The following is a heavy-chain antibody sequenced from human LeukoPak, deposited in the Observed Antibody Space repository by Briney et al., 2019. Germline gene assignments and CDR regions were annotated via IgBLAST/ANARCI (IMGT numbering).Heavy chain of an antibody. Sequence: PGGSLRLSCAASGFTFSNYGMHWVRQAPGKGLEWVAFVRYDGNNKYYADSVKGRFAISRDNSKNTLYLQMNSLRAEDTAVYYCVRLRRNSDTSGFYYYYDFWGQGTLVTVSS. V-gene: IGHV3-30*02. CDR2: VRYDGNNK. CDR1: GFTFSNYG. J-gene: IGHJ4*02. CDR3: VRLRRNSDTSGFYYYYDF. D-gene: IGHD3-22*01.